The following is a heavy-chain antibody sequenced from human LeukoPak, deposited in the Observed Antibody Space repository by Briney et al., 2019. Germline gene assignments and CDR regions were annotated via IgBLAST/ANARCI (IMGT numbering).Heavy chain of an antibody. CDR3: ARGRGHNDY. CDR2: VNTDGSST. V-gene: IGHV3-74*01. CDR1: GFNFDDFG. D-gene: IGHD6-25*01. J-gene: IGHJ4*02. Sequence: GGSLRLSCAASGFNFDDFGMSWVRQAPGKGLVWVSRVNTDGSSTSYADSVKGRFTMSRDNAKNTLYLKMNSLRAEDTAVYYCARGRGHNDYWGQGALVTVSS.